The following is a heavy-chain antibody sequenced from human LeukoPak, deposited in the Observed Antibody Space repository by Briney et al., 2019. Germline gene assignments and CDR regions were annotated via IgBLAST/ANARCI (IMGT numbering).Heavy chain of an antibody. CDR3: AMPSTMVVKGYFDY. CDR2: IIPIFGTA. Sequence: ASVKVSFKASGGTFTSYAISWVRQAPGQGLEWMGGIIPIFGTANYAQKFQGRVTITADESTSTAYMELSSLRSEDTAVYYCAMPSTMVVKGYFDYWGQGTLVTVSS. D-gene: IGHD4-23*01. J-gene: IGHJ4*02. CDR1: GGTFTSYA. V-gene: IGHV1-69*13.